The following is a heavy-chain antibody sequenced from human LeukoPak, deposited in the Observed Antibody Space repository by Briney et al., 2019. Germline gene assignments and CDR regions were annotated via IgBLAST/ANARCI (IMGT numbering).Heavy chain of an antibody. CDR2: IYYSGST. V-gene: IGHV4-59*01. Sequence: SETLSLTCTVSGGSISSYYWSWIRQPPGKGLEWIGYIYYSGSTNYNPSLKSRVTISVDASKNQFSLKLSSVTAADTAVYYCASQAITMVRGVIISGAFDCWGQGTLVTVSS. D-gene: IGHD3-10*01. CDR3: ASQAITMVRGVIISGAFDC. J-gene: IGHJ4*02. CDR1: GGSISSYY.